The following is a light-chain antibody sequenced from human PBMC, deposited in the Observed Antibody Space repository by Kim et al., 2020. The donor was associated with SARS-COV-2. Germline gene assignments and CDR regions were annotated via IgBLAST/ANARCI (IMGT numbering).Light chain of an antibody. V-gene: IGLV3-19*01. CDR3: TSPVSSGDHVV. Sequence: AFVHTVSLTCQGDHLKNYYSTSYHQSPAQPPLLVLYCKSNRPSGVPAPFSCSASSNTASFTTTGTQPEDDAAYYCTSPVSSGDHVVFGGGTKVTVL. CDR1: HLKNYY. J-gene: IGLJ2*01. CDR2: CKS.